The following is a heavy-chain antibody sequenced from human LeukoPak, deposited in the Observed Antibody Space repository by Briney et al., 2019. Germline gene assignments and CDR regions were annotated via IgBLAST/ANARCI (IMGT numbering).Heavy chain of an antibody. CDR3: ARVLPRITMVRGVVSPDYYYYYYMDV. J-gene: IGHJ6*03. CDR2: IYTSGST. CDR1: GGSISSYY. D-gene: IGHD3-10*01. Sequence: PSETLSLTCTVSGGSISSYYWSWIRQPAGKGLEWIGRIYTSGSTNYNPSLKSRVTMSVDTSKNQFSLKLSSVTAADTAVYYCARVLPRITMVRGVVSPDYYYYYYMDVWGKGTTVTISS. V-gene: IGHV4-4*07.